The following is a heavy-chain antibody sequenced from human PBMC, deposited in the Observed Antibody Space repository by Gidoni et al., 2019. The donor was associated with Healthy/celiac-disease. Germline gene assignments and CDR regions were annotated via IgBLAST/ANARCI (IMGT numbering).Heavy chain of an antibody. CDR2: TYYRSKWYN. CDR1: GDSVSSNSTA. Sequence: QVQLQQSGPGLVKPSQTLSLTCAISGDSVSSNSTAWTWIRQSPSRGLEWLGRTYYRSKWYNDYAVAVKSRITINPDTSKNQFSLQLNSVTPEDTAVYYCARARYSSSWYSGYYYYYMDVWGKGTTVTVSS. CDR3: ARARYSSSWYSGYYYYYMDV. V-gene: IGHV6-1*01. J-gene: IGHJ6*03. D-gene: IGHD6-13*01.